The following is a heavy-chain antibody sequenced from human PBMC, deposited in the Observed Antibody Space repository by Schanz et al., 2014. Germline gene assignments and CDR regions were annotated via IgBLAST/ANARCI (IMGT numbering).Heavy chain of an antibody. CDR1: GGPFSGYF. CDR3: ARQGDVYRLDY. J-gene: IGHJ4*02. Sequence: QVQLQQWGAGLLKPSETLSLTCAVYGGPFSGYFWSWIRQSPGKGLEWIGYIYHSGSPIYNPSLQSRPPISIDTSKTQFPLKMEFLTAADTAMYFCARQGDVYRLDYWGQGTLVTVTS. CDR2: IYHSGSP. D-gene: IGHD1-26*01. V-gene: IGHV4-34*11.